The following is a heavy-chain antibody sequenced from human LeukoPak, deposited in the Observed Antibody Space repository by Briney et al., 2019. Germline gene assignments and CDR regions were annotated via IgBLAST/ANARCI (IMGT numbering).Heavy chain of an antibody. CDR2: ISSSSSYI. CDR3: ARDELWSGSAVGY. D-gene: IGHD3-3*01. V-gene: IGHV3-21*01. CDR1: GFTFSSYS. J-gene: IGHJ4*02. Sequence: GGSLRLSCAASGFTFSSYSMNWVRQAPGKGLEWVSSISSSSSYIYYADSVKGRFTISRDNAKNSLYLQMNSLRAEDTAVYYCARDELWSGSAVGYWGQGTLVTVSP.